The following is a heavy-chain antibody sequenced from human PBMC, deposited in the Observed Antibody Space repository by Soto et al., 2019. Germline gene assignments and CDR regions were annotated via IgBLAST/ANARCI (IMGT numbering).Heavy chain of an antibody. V-gene: IGHV3-21*01. J-gene: IGHJ5*02. CDR1: GLPFSTSD. Sequence: WGSMRLSCVVSGLPFSTSDMNWVRQAPGKGLEWVSFISRSSTYIYYADSVKGRFTISRDDAENSLFLQMNSLRAEDTAVYYCARGVLPISSTSWFDPWGQGTLVTVSS. CDR2: ISRSSTYI. D-gene: IGHD3-16*01. CDR3: ARGVLPISSTSWFDP.